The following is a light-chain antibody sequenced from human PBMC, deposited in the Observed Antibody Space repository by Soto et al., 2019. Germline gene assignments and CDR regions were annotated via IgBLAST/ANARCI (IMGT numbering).Light chain of an antibody. CDR1: QSVSSD. V-gene: IGKV3-15*01. J-gene: IGKJ1*01. Sequence: EVVITQSPATLSVSPGERATLSCRASQSVSSDLAWYHQKPGQAPRLLIYSASTRATGIPARFSGSGSGTEFTLTINSLQSEDFAVYYCQQYNNWPRTLGQGTKVDIK. CDR3: QQYNNWPRT. CDR2: SAS.